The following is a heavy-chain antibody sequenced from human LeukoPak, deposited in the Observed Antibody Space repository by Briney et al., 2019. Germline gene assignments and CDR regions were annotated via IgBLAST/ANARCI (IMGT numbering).Heavy chain of an antibody. CDR1: GGSISSGGYY. J-gene: IGHJ4*02. CDR2: IDYSGST. CDR3: ARGRWQLGY. D-gene: IGHD3-16*01. Sequence: SETLSLTCTVSGGSISSGGYYWSWIRQHPGKGLEWIGYIDYSGSTYYNPSLKSRVTISLDTSKNQFSLKLSSVTAADTAVYYCARGRWQLGYWGQGTLVTVSS. V-gene: IGHV4-31*03.